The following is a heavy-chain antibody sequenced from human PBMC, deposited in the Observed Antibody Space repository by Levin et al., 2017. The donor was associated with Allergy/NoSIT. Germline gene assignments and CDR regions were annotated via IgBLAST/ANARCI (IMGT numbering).Heavy chain of an antibody. J-gene: IGHJ2*01. D-gene: IGHD5-12*01. V-gene: IGHV4-59*08. Sequence: GSLRLSCTVSGGSISSYYWSWIRQPPGKGLEWIGYIYYSGSTNYNPSLKSRVTISVDTSKNQFSLKLSSVTAADTAVYYCARHVDIARYFDLWGRGTLVTVSS. CDR3: ARHVDIARYFDL. CDR2: IYYSGST. CDR1: GGSISSYY.